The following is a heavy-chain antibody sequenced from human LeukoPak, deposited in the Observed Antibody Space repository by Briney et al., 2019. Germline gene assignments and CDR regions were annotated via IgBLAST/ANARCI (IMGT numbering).Heavy chain of an antibody. CDR1: AFTFSSYA. CDR3: ARDWALAFDY. V-gene: IGHV3-7*05. CDR2: IKQDGSEK. J-gene: IGHJ4*02. Sequence: GGSLRLSRSASAFTFSSYAIHWVRQAPGKGLEWVANIKQDGSEKYYVDSVKGRFTISRDNAKNSLYLQMNSLRGEDAAVYYCARDWALAFDYWGQGTLVTVSS. D-gene: IGHD3-16*01.